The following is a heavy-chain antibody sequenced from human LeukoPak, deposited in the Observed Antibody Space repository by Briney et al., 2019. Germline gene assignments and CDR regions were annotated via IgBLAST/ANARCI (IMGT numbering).Heavy chain of an antibody. Sequence: GGSLRLSCAASGFTFSSYGIHWVRQAPGKGLEWVAVISYDGSNTYYADSVKGRFTFSRDNSKNTLYLQMNSLRAEDTAVYYCAKSRAPTWTFYGMDVWGQGTTVTVSS. J-gene: IGHJ6*02. CDR2: ISYDGSNT. V-gene: IGHV3-30*18. CDR1: GFTFSSYG. CDR3: AKSRAPTWTFYGMDV. D-gene: IGHD3-16*01.